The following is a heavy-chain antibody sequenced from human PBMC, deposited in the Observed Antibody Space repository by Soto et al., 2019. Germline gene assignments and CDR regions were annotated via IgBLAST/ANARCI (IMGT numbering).Heavy chain of an antibody. Sequence: QVQLVQSGAEVKKPGASVKVSCKASGYTFNSYYIHWVRQAPGQGLEWIGWINPNSEVTGYAQSFRGRVTKTWARSMTSAYMDLTMRRSDDTAGYYCGGVGLYWTYDFDFWGQGTLIPVSS. CDR1: GYTFNSYY. J-gene: IGHJ4*02. D-gene: IGHD2-8*02. V-gene: IGHV1-2*02. CDR3: GGVGLYWTYDFDF. CDR2: INPNSEVT.